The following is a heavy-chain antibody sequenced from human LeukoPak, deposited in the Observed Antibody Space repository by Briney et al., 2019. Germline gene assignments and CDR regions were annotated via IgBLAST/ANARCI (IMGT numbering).Heavy chain of an antibody. CDR1: GFTFSSYA. J-gene: IGHJ3*02. Sequence: PGGSLRLSCAASGFTFSSYAMSWVRQAPGKGLEWVSAISGSGGSTYYADSVKGRFTISRDNSKNTLYLQMNSLRAEDTAVYYCARRGGVRGARIVSYAFDIWGQGTMVTVSS. D-gene: IGHD3-10*01. V-gene: IGHV3-23*01. CDR2: ISGSGGST. CDR3: ARRGGVRGARIVSYAFDI.